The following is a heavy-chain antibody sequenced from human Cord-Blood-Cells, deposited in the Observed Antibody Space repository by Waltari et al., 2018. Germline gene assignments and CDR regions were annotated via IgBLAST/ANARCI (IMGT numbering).Heavy chain of an antibody. Sequence: EVQLLESGGGLVQPGGSLRLSCAASGFTFSSYAMSWVRQAPGKGLEWVSAISGSGGSTYYEDSVKGRFTISRDNSKNTLYLQMNSLRAEDTAVYYCAKDRAAAGKAEYFQHWGQGTLITVSS. D-gene: IGHD6-13*01. CDR2: ISGSGGST. V-gene: IGHV3-23*01. CDR3: AKDRAAAGKAEYFQH. CDR1: GFTFSSYA. J-gene: IGHJ1*01.